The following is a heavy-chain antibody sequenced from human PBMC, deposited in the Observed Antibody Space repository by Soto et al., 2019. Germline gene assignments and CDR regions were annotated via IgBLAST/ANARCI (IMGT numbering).Heavy chain of an antibody. D-gene: IGHD1-20*01. V-gene: IGHV1-46*01. J-gene: IGHJ6*02. CDR3: ARDLLTGTTDYYYYYGMDV. CDR1: GYTFTSYY. CDR2: INPSGGST. Sequence: RASVKVSCKASGYTFTSYYMHWVRQAPGQGLEWMGIINPSGGSTSYAQKFQGRVTMTRDTSTSTVYMELSSLRSEDTAVYYCARDLLTGTTDYYYYYGMDVWGQGTTVTVSS.